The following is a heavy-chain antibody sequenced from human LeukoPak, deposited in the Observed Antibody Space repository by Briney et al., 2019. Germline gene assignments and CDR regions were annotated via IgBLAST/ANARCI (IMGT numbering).Heavy chain of an antibody. V-gene: IGHV1-2*02. Sequence: ASVKVSCKASGYTFTGYYMNWVRQAPGQGLEWMGWINPKSGGTVYAQKFQGRVTMTRDTSSSTAYMELSRLRFDDTVVYYCARGPRITIFGVVMANDAFDIWGQGKMVTVSS. CDR2: INPKSGGT. D-gene: IGHD3-3*01. CDR1: GYTFTGYY. J-gene: IGHJ3*02. CDR3: ARGPRITIFGVVMANDAFDI.